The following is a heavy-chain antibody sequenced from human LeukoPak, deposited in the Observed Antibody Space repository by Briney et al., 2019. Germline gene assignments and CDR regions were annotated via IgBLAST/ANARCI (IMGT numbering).Heavy chain of an antibody. D-gene: IGHD6-19*01. CDR3: AKFGAVAGNDY. Sequence: GGSLRLSCAASGFTFSSYAMSWLRQAPGKGLEWFSAISGSGGITYDAAAGKGRSTISRDNSKNPLFLKMNSLRAEDTVVYYGAKFGAVAGNDYWGQGTLVTVSS. CDR1: GFTFSSYA. J-gene: IGHJ4*02. CDR2: ISGSGGIT. V-gene: IGHV3-23*01.